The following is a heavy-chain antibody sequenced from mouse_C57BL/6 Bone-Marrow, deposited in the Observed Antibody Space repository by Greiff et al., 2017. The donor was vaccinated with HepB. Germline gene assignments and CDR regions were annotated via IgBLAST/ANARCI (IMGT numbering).Heavy chain of an antibody. CDR2: IDPENGDT. V-gene: IGHV14-4*01. J-gene: IGHJ3*01. CDR3: TTIYYDYDVGVLFAY. Sequence: EVQLQQSGAELVRPGASVKLSCTASGFNIKDDYMHWVKQRPEQGLEWIGWIDPENGDTEYASKFQGKATITADTSSNTAYLQLSSLTSEDTAVYYCTTIYYDYDVGVLFAYWGQGTLVTVSA. CDR1: GFNIKDDY. D-gene: IGHD2-4*01.